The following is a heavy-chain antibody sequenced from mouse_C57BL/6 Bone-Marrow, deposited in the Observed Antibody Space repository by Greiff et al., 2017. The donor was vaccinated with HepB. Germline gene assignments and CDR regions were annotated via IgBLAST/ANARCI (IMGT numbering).Heavy chain of an antibody. V-gene: IGHV5-4*03. Sequence: EGMLVESGGGLVKPGGSLKLSCAASGFTFSSYAMSWVRQTPEKRLVWVATISDGGSYTYYPDNVKGRFTISRDNAKNNLYMQMSHLKSEDTAIYYCAIYYDNPVFAYWGAGSLVTVST. CDR3: AIYYDNPVFAY. J-gene: IGHJ3*01. CDR1: GFTFSSYA. D-gene: IGHD2-1*01. CDR2: ISDGGSYT.